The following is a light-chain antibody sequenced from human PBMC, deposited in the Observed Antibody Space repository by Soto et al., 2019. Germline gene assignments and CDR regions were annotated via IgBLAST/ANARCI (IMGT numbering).Light chain of an antibody. V-gene: IGKV3-20*01. CDR1: QSVSSNY. CDR2: GAS. CDR3: QQYGRSPFT. Sequence: EIVMTQTPGTLSLSPGETATLSCRASQSVSSNYVAWFHQKPGQAPRLLIYGASSRATGVPDRFSASGSGTDFTLTISRLEPEDFAVYYCQQYGRSPFTFGPGTQVDI. J-gene: IGKJ3*01.